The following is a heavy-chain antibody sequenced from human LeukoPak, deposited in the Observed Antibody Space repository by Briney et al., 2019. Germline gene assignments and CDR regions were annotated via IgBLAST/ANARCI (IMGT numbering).Heavy chain of an antibody. CDR2: ISGYNGNT. Sequence: GASVKVSCKTSGYTFTNYGISWVRQAPGQGPEWMGWISGYNGNTNYVRKFQGRVTITTDTSTSTAYMELRSLRSDDTAVYYCARDLSLGPHHYGEPFDYWGQGTLVTVSP. D-gene: IGHD4-17*01. J-gene: IGHJ4*02. CDR3: ARDLSLGPHHYGEPFDY. CDR1: GYTFTNYG. V-gene: IGHV1-18*01.